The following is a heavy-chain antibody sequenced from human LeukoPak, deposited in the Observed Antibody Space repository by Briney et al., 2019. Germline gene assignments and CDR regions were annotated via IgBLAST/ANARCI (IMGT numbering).Heavy chain of an antibody. CDR3: ARENGDTAINLYDY. Sequence: ASVKVSCKASGYTFTVYYMHWVRQAPGQGLELVGCINPNSGGTNYAQKFQGRVTMTRDTSISTAYMELSRLRSDDTAVYYCARENGDTAINLYDYWGQGTLVTVSS. CDR1: GYTFTVYY. D-gene: IGHD5-18*01. CDR2: INPNSGGT. J-gene: IGHJ4*02. V-gene: IGHV1-2*02.